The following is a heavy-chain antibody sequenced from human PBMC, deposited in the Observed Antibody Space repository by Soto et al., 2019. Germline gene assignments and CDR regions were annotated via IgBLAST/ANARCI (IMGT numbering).Heavy chain of an antibody. CDR1: GFTVSSNY. CDR3: ARGAPYYYDSSGRLDY. CDR2: IYSGGST. J-gene: IGHJ4*02. V-gene: IGHV3-53*02. D-gene: IGHD3-22*01. Sequence: EVQLVETGGGLIQPGGSLRLSCAASGFTVSSNYMSWVRQAPGKGLEWVSVIYSGGSTYYVDSVKGRFTISRDNSKNTLYLQMNSLRAEDTAVYYCARGAPYYYDSSGRLDYWGQGTLVTVSS.